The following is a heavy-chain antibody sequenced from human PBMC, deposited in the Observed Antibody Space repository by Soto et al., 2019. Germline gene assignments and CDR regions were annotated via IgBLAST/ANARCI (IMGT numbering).Heavy chain of an antibody. CDR2: ISYDGSNK. Sequence: QVQLVESGGGVVQPGRSLRLSCAASGFTFSSYGMHWVRQAPGKGLEWVAVISYDGSNKYYADSVKGRFTISRDNSKNTLYLQMNSLRAEDTAVYYCAKDLGKDSGSRNAGAFDIWGQGTMVTVSS. CDR3: AKDLGKDSGSRNAGAFDI. J-gene: IGHJ3*02. CDR1: GFTFSSYG. V-gene: IGHV3-30*18. D-gene: IGHD1-26*01.